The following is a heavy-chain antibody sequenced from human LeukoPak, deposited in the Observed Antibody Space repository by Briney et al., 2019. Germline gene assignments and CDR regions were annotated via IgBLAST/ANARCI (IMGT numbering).Heavy chain of an antibody. D-gene: IGHD3-16*01. Sequence: ASVKVSCKASGYTFTGYYMHCARQAPGQGLEWMGRINPNSGGTNYAQKFQGRVTMTRDTSISTAYMELSRLRSDDTAVYYCARGAYFYYGMDVWGQGTTVTVSS. CDR1: GYTFTGYY. V-gene: IGHV1-2*06. CDR3: ARGAYFYYGMDV. CDR2: INPNSGGT. J-gene: IGHJ6*02.